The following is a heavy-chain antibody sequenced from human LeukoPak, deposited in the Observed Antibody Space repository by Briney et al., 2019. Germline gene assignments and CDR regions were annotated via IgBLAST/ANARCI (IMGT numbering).Heavy chain of an antibody. J-gene: IGHJ4*02. CDR2: FDPEDGEP. D-gene: IGHD3-22*01. CDR3: ATEANGYFLY. Sequence: SVNVSCKVSGYTLTQLSTHWVRQAPGKGLEWMGGFDPEDGEPIYAQQFQGGLTMTEDKSTDTAYMEVSSLTTEDTAVYYCATEANGYFLYWGQGTLVTVSS. V-gene: IGHV1-24*01. CDR1: GYTLTQLS.